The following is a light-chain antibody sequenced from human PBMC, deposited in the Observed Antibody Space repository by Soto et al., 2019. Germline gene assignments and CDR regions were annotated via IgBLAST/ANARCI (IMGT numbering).Light chain of an antibody. CDR3: ISYTSTSTLV. Sequence: QSALTQPASVSGSPGQSITISCTGTGSDVGGYNYVSWYQHHPGKAPKLMIYDASNRPSGVSNRFFGSKSGNTASLTISGLQDEDEADYYCISYTSTSTLVFGSGTKLTVL. V-gene: IGLV2-14*03. CDR2: DAS. J-gene: IGLJ1*01. CDR1: GSDVGGYNY.